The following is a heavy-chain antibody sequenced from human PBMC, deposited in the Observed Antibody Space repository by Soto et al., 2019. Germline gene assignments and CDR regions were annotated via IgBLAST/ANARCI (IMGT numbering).Heavy chain of an antibody. CDR2: ISYDGSNK. CDR1: GFTFSSYG. CDR3: AKDQRWLHSIDY. V-gene: IGHV3-30*18. Sequence: QVPLVESGGGVVQPGRSLRLSCAASGFTFSSYGMHWVRQAPGKGLEWVAVISYDGSNKYYADSVKGRFTISRDNSKNTLYLQMNSLRAEDTAVYYCAKDQRWLHSIDYWGQGTLVTVSS. D-gene: IGHD5-12*01. J-gene: IGHJ4*02.